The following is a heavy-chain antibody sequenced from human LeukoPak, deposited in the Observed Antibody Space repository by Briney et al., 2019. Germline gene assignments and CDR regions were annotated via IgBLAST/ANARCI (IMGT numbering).Heavy chain of an antibody. Sequence: PGGSLRLSCAVSGITLSNYGMNWVRQAPGKGLEWVAGISGSGGGTNYADSVRGRFTISRDNSKNTLYPQMNSLGAEDTAVYFCAKRGVVIRVILVGFHKEAYYFDSWGQGALVTVSS. CDR2: ISGSGGGT. V-gene: IGHV3-23*01. J-gene: IGHJ4*02. CDR3: AKRGVVIRVILVGFHKEAYYFDS. CDR1: GITLSNYG. D-gene: IGHD3-22*01.